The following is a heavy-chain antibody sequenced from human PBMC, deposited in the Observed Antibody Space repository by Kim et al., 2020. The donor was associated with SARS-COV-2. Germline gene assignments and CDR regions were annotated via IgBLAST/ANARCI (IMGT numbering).Heavy chain of an antibody. V-gene: IGHV3-30*18. Sequence: GGSLRLSCAASGFTFSSYGMHWVRQAPGKGLEWVAVISYDGSNKYYADSVKGRFTISRDNSKNTLYLQMNSLRAEDTAVYYCAKGTLWFGEFMYYFDYWGQGTLVTVSS. J-gene: IGHJ4*02. CDR3: AKGTLWFGEFMYYFDY. CDR1: GFTFSSYG. CDR2: ISYDGSNK. D-gene: IGHD3-10*01.